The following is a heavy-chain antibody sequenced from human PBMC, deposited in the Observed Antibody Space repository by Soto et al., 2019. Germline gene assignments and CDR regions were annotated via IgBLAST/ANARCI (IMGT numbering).Heavy chain of an antibody. D-gene: IGHD2-8*01. Sequence: SETLYLTCTVSGGSVSNSNYYWAWIRQSPGKGLEWIGSVYYRGRSYSKSSVKSRVTISVDTSKNQFSLNLNSVTASDTAVYFCVSQRTSVLTQAYFDYWGPGALVTVSS. V-gene: IGHV4-39*01. CDR3: VSQRTSVLTQAYFDY. CDR1: GGSVSNSNYY. CDR2: VYYRGRS. J-gene: IGHJ4*02.